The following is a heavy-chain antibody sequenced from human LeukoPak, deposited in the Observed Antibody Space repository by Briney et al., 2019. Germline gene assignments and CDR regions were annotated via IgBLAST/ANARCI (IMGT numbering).Heavy chain of an antibody. CDR1: GFTFSSYS. J-gene: IGHJ4*02. CDR3: ARGSSYRLYYFDY. CDR2: ISSSSGTI. V-gene: IGHV3-48*04. Sequence: GGSLRLSCAASGFTFSSYSMYWVRQAPGKGLEWVSYISSSSGTIYYADSVKGRFTISRDNAKNSLYLQMNYLRAEDTAVYYCARGSSYRLYYFDYWGQGALVTVSS. D-gene: IGHD1-1*01.